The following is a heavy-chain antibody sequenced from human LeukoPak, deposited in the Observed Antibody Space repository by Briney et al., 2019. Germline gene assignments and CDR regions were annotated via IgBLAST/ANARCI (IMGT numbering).Heavy chain of an antibody. CDR2: MKQDGSEK. V-gene: IGHV3-7*02. J-gene: IGHJ6*02. D-gene: IGHD3-22*01. Sequence: GGSLRLSCAASGFTFISFWMSWVRQAPGKGLEWVANMKQDGSEKYYVDSVKGRFTISRDNAKNSLSLQMNSLSSEYTAAYYCASADYYDTDGMDVWGQGTTVTVSS. CDR3: ASADYYDTDGMDV. CDR1: GFTFISFW.